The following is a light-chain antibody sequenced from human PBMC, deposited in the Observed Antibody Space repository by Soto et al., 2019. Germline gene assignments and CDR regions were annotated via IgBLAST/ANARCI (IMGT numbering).Light chain of an antibody. J-gene: IGLJ2*01. CDR3: QSYDSSLRV. V-gene: IGLV1-40*01. CDR2: GNT. CDR1: SSNIGAGHD. Sequence: QPVLTQPPSVSGAPGQRVTISCTGSSSNIGAGHDVHWYQQLPGTAPKLLIYGNTNRPSGVPDRFSGSKFGTSASLAITGLQAEDEADYYCQSYDSSLRVFGGGTKLTVL.